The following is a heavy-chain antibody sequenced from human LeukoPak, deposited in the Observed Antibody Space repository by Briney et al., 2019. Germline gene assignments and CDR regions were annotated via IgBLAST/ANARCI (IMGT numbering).Heavy chain of an antibody. J-gene: IGHJ4*02. CDR3: ARVGGDYEIAY. V-gene: IGHV3-74*03. D-gene: IGHD2-21*02. Sequence: PGGSLRLSCAASGFTFSSYSMNWVRQAPGKGLVWVSRLNTDGSGPKYADSVKGRFTISRDNARNTLYLQMNSLRAEDTAVYYCARVGGDYEIAYWGQGTLVTVSS. CDR2: LNTDGSGP. CDR1: GFTFSSYS.